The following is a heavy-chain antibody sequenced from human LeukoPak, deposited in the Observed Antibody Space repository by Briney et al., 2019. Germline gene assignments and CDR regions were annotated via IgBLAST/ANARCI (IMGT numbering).Heavy chain of an antibody. CDR2: IIPIFGTA. Sequence: ASVKVSCKASGGTFSSYAISWVRQAPGQGLEWMGGIIPIFGTANYAQKFQGRVTITADESTSTAYMELSSLRSEETAVYYCARDYGSGSYYENYWGQGTLVTVSS. CDR3: ARDYGSGSYYENY. D-gene: IGHD3-10*01. CDR1: GGTFSSYA. V-gene: IGHV1-69*13. J-gene: IGHJ4*02.